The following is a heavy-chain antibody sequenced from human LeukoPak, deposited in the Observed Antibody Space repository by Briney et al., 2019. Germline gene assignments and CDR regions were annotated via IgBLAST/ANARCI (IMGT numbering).Heavy chain of an antibody. Sequence: ASVNVSCKASGGTFSSYAISWVRQAPGQGLEWMGRIIPIFGIANYAQKFQGRVTITADKSTRTAYMELSSLRSEDTAVYYCARRYDRDSSDEDAFDIWGQGTMVTVSS. CDR2: IIPIFGIA. CDR1: GGTFSSYA. CDR3: ARRYDRDSSDEDAFDI. D-gene: IGHD3-22*01. V-gene: IGHV1-69*04. J-gene: IGHJ3*02.